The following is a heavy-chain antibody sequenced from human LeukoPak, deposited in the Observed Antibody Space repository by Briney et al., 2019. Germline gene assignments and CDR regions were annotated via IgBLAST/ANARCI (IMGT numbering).Heavy chain of an antibody. V-gene: IGHV4-30-4*08. J-gene: IGHJ6*03. CDR2: IYYSGST. Sequence: SETLSLTCTVSGGSTSSGDYYWSWIRQPPGKGLVWIGYIYYSGSTYYNPSLKSRVTISVDTSKNQFSLKLSSVTAADTAVYYCARAPPTYFWSGYGYYYMDVWGKGTTVTVSS. D-gene: IGHD3-3*01. CDR3: ARAPPTYFWSGYGYYYMDV. CDR1: GGSTSSGDYY.